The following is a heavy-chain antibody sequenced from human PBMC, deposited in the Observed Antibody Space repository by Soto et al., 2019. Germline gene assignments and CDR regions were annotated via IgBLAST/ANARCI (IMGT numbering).Heavy chain of an antibody. Sequence: EVQLVESGGGLVQPGGSLRLSCAASGFTVSSNYMSWVRQAPGKGLEWVSVIYSGGSTYYADSVKGRFTISRDNSKNTLYLQMNSLRAEDTAVYYCARLSSGWTLDYWGQGTLVTDSS. CDR2: IYSGGST. J-gene: IGHJ4*02. V-gene: IGHV3-66*04. CDR3: ARLSSGWTLDY. CDR1: GFTVSSNY. D-gene: IGHD6-19*01.